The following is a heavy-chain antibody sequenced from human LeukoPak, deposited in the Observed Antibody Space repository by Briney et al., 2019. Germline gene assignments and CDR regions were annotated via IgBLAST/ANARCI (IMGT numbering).Heavy chain of an antibody. CDR1: GFTFSSYA. CDR3: ARPVVPAALYYFDY. D-gene: IGHD2-2*01. V-gene: IGHV3-30-3*01. Sequence: PGGSLRLSCAASGFTFSSYAMHWVRQAPGKGLEWVAVISYDGSNKYYADSVKGRFTISRDNSKNTLYLQMNSLRAEDTAVYYCARPVVPAALYYFDYWGQGTLVTVSS. CDR2: ISYDGSNK. J-gene: IGHJ4*02.